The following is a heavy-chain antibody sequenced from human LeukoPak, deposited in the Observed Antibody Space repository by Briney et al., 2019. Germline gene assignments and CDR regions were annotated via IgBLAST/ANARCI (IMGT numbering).Heavy chain of an antibody. D-gene: IGHD6-13*01. J-gene: IGHJ4*02. CDR1: GFSFSDCD. V-gene: IGHV3-21*01. Sequence: PGGSLRLSCPVSGFSFSDCDMSSVRQAPGKGLEWVSSISYRSSPIYYADSVKGRFTISRDNAKNSLYLQMDSLRAGDTAVYFCEIVFPALRTAAAGDKWGQGTLVTVSS. CDR2: ISYRSSPI. CDR3: EIVFPALRTAAAGDK.